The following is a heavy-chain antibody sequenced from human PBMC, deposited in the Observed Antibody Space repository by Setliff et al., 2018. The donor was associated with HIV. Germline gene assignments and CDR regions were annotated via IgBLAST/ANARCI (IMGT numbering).Heavy chain of an antibody. D-gene: IGHD3-22*01. CDR2: IYYSGTT. Sequence: PSETLSLTCSVSSDSISRDSFYWGWFRQPPGEGLEWIGSIYYSGTTYYAPSLETRLTISVDTSTNQFSLKLTSVTAADTAMYFCAGDSGYPSNWFDPWGQGILVTVSS. CDR3: AGDSGYPSNWFDP. CDR1: SDSISRDSFY. V-gene: IGHV4-39*02. J-gene: IGHJ5*02.